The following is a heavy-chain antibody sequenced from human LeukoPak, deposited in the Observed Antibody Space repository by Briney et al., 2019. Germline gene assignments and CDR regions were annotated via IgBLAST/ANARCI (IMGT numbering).Heavy chain of an antibody. J-gene: IGHJ3*02. CDR1: GFTFSSYS. CDR3: ARDTSYGDAFDI. Sequence: PGGSLRLSCAASGFTFSSYSMNWVRQAPGKGLEWVSSISSSSSYIYYADSVKGRFTISRDNSKNTLYLQMNSLRAEDTAVYYCARDTSYGDAFDIWGQGTMVTVSS. V-gene: IGHV3-21*01. D-gene: IGHD5-18*01. CDR2: ISSSSSYI.